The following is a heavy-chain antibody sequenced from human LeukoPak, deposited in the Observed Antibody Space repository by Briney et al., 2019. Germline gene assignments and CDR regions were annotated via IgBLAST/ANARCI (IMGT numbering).Heavy chain of an antibody. CDR2: IIPIFGTA. D-gene: IGHD2/OR15-2a*01. Sequence: ASVKVSCKASGGTFSSYAISWVRQAPGQGLEWMGGIIPIFGTANYAQKFQGRVTITADESTSTAYMELSSLRSEGTAVYYCARVGLSYSRPFDYWGQGTLVTVSS. V-gene: IGHV1-69*13. J-gene: IGHJ4*02. CDR1: GGTFSSYA. CDR3: ARVGLSYSRPFDY.